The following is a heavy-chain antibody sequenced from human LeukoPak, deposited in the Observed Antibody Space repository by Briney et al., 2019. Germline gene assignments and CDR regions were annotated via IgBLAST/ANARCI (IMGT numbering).Heavy chain of an antibody. Sequence: PGGSLRLSCAASGFTFDDYAMHWVRQAPGKGLEWVSGISWNSGSIGYADSVKGRFTISRDNAKNSLYLQMNSLRAEDTAVYYCAKDRYCSSTSCAPPNAFDIWGQGTMVTVSS. CDR1: GFTFDDYA. CDR3: AKDRYCSSTSCAPPNAFDI. J-gene: IGHJ3*02. CDR2: ISWNSGSI. V-gene: IGHV3-9*01. D-gene: IGHD2-2*01.